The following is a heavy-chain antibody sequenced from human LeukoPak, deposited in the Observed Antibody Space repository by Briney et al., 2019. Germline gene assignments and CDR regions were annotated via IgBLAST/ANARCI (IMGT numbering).Heavy chain of an antibody. J-gene: IGHJ4*02. CDR1: GFTFSTYS. D-gene: IGHD3-22*01. Sequence: GRSLRLSCAASGFTFSTYSMNWVRQAPGKGLEWVSYISSSSSSIYYADSVKGRFTISRDNAKNSLYLQINSLRAEDTAVYYCARQNGADYYYYSDSWGQGAPVTVSS. V-gene: IGHV3-48*01. CDR3: ARQNGADYYYYSDS. CDR2: ISSSSSSI.